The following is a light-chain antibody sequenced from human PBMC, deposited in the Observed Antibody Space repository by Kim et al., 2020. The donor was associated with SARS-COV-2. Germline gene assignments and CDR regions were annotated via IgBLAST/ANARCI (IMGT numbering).Light chain of an antibody. J-gene: IGKJ2*01. CDR2: SAS. CDR3: QQSFGSLYT. Sequence: SASVGDSVTITCRASENIRTLLNWYRQKPGKAPEPLIHSASSLHTGDPSRLSGSGSGTDFNLTITSLQPEDFATYYCQQSFGSLYTFGQGTKLEI. V-gene: IGKV1-39*01. CDR1: ENIRTL.